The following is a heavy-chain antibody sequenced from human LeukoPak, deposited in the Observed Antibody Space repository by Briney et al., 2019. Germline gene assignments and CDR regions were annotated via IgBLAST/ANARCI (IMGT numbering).Heavy chain of an antibody. CDR3: ARDTRYCSGGGCYVGYYFDY. CDR2: ISYDGSDK. J-gene: IGHJ4*02. CDR1: GFTFSNYG. D-gene: IGHD2-15*01. V-gene: IGHV3-30*03. Sequence: GGSLRLSCAASGFTFSNYGMHWVRQAPGRGLEWVAVISYDGSDKYYADSVKGRFTISRDNAKNTLYLQMNSLRAEDTAVYYCARDTRYCSGGGCYVGYYFDYWGQGTLVTVSS.